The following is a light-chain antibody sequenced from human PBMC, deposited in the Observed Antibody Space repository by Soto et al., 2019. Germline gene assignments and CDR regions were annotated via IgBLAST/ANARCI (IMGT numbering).Light chain of an antibody. CDR1: SSDIGAYNF. J-gene: IGLJ2*01. CDR2: DVN. V-gene: IGLV2-14*03. CDR3: TSWTTSTTMR. Sequence: QSALTQPASVSGSPGQSITISCTGTSSDIGAYNFVSWYQQHPGKAPKLMLYDVNIRPSGCSNRFSGSKSGNTASLTISGLQAEDEADYYCTSWTTSTTMRFGGGTKLTVL.